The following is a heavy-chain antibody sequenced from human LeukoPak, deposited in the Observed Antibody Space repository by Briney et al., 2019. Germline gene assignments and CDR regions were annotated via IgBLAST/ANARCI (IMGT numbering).Heavy chain of an antibody. Sequence: GGSLRRSCAASGFNFIYYAMTWVRQVPGKGLEWVSLISASGDSTYYADSVKGRFTISRDSSKSTLSLQMNSLRAEDTAVYFCARMIRGIHVYYYGMDVWGQGTTVTVS. CDR3: ARMIRGIHVYYYGMDV. D-gene: IGHD3-10*01. J-gene: IGHJ6*02. CDR2: ISASGDST. V-gene: IGHV3-23*01. CDR1: GFNFIYYA.